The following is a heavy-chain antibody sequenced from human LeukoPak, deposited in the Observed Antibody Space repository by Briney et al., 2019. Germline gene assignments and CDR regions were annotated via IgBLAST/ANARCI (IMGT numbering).Heavy chain of an antibody. V-gene: IGHV1-18*01. D-gene: IGHD1-20*01. Sequence: RWASVKVSRKASGYTFTSYAISWVRQAPGQGLEWMGWISAYNGNTNYAQKFQGRVTMTKDTSTSTAYMELRSLRSDDTAVYYCARDYNFREKYNWFDPWGQGTLVTVSS. J-gene: IGHJ5*02. CDR3: ARDYNFREKYNWFDP. CDR2: ISAYNGNT. CDR1: GYTFTSYA.